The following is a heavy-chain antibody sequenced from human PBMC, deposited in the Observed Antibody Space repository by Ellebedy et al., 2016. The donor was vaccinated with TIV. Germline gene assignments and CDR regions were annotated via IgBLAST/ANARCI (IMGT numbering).Heavy chain of an antibody. Sequence: GESLKISCAASGFTFSSHWMSWVRQAPGKRLEWVANIKQDGSDKYYVDFVKGRFSISRDNSKNSLDLQMNTLRVEDTAVYYCVRDANGDYASNAFDVWGHGTMVTVSS. D-gene: IGHD4-17*01. CDR2: IKQDGSDK. V-gene: IGHV3-7*03. CDR1: GFTFSSHW. CDR3: VRDANGDYASNAFDV. J-gene: IGHJ3*01.